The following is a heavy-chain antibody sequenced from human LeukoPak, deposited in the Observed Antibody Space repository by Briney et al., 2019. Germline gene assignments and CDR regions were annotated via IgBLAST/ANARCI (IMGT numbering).Heavy chain of an antibody. CDR2: ISSSSSYI. D-gene: IGHD2-2*03. Sequence: GGSLRLSCAASGFTFSSYSMNWVRQAPGKGLEWVSSISSSSSYIYYADSVKGRFTISRDNAKNSLYLQMNSLRAEDTAVYYCARELSGGYCSSTSCYGIDYWGQGTLVTVSS. J-gene: IGHJ4*02. CDR1: GFTFSSYS. V-gene: IGHV3-21*01. CDR3: ARELSGGYCSSTSCYGIDY.